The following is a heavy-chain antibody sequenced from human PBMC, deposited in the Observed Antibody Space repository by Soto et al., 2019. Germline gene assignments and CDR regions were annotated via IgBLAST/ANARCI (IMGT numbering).Heavy chain of an antibody. V-gene: IGHV4-39*01. Sequence: SETLSLTCTVSGGSISSNSYNWGWIRQPPVRGLEWIGSISYGGSPYYNPSLKSRVTISVDTSKKQFSLRLNSVTAADTAVYYCARRAFSSSSGGFDYWGRGTLVTVSS. CDR2: ISYGGSP. D-gene: IGHD6-6*01. CDR3: ARRAFSSSSGGFDY. CDR1: GGSISSNSYN. J-gene: IGHJ4*02.